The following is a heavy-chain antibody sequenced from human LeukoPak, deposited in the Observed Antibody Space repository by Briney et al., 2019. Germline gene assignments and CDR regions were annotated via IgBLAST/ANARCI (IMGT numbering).Heavy chain of an antibody. CDR2: INHSGST. CDR1: GGSFSGYY. D-gene: IGHD6-13*01. J-gene: IGHJ4*02. Sequence: SETLSLTCAVYGGSFSGYYWSWIRLPPGKGLEWIGEINHSGSTNYNPSLKSRVTISVDTSKNQFSLKLSSVTAADTAVYYCARGRAAAGLNPLLDYWGQGTLVTVSS. CDR3: ARGRAAAGLNPLLDY. V-gene: IGHV4-34*01.